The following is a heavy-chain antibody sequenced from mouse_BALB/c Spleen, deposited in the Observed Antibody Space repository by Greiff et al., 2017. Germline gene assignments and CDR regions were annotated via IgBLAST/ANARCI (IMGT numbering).Heavy chain of an antibody. CDR3: ARLLRYYLDY. Sequence: QVQLQQSGAELAKPGASVKMSCKASGYTFTSYWMHWVKQRPGQGLEWIGYINPSTGYTEYNQKFKDKATLTADKSSSTAYMQLSSLTSEDSAVYYCARLLRYYLDYWGQGTTLTVSS. CDR1: GYTFTSYW. CDR2: INPSTGYT. J-gene: IGHJ2*01. V-gene: IGHV1-7*01.